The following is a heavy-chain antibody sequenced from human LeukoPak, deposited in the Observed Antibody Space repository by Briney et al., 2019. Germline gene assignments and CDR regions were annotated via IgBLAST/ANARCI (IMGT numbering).Heavy chain of an antibody. CDR1: GGTFISYA. CDR3: ARGSSTSKEFDY. D-gene: IGHD2-2*01. V-gene: IGHV1-69*13. J-gene: IGHJ4*02. Sequence: GASVKVSCKASGGTFISYAISWVRQAPGQGLDWMGGIIPIFGTANYAQKFQGRVTITADESTSTAYMELSSLRSEDTAVYYCARGSSTSKEFDYWGQGALVTVSS. CDR2: IIPIFGTA.